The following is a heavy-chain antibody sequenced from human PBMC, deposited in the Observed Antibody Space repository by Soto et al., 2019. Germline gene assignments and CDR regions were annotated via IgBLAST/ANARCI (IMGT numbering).Heavy chain of an antibody. Sequence: ASVKVSCKASGYTFTNYGVSWVRQAPGQGLEWMGWISGYNGNTNYAQNLQGRVSMTTDTSTSTAYMELRSLRSDDTAVYYCARDVTRNYYDSSGYHYFDYWGQGTLVTV. CDR3: ARDVTRNYYDSSGYHYFDY. CDR2: ISGYNGNT. D-gene: IGHD3-22*01. CDR1: GYTFTNYG. J-gene: IGHJ4*02. V-gene: IGHV1-18*04.